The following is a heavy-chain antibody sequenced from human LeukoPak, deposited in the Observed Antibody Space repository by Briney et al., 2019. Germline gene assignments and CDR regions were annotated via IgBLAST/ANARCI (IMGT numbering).Heavy chain of an antibody. CDR2: IKRDGSEK. CDR3: ARAGLLWFGESRMDV. CDR1: GFTFSSYW. J-gene: IGHJ6*02. D-gene: IGHD3-10*01. Sequence: WGSLRLSCATSGFTFSSYWMSWVRQAPGKGLEWVANIKRDGSEKYYVDSVKGRFTISRDNAKNSLYLQMNSLRAEDTAVYYCARAGLLWFGESRMDVWGQGTTVTVSS. V-gene: IGHV3-7*01.